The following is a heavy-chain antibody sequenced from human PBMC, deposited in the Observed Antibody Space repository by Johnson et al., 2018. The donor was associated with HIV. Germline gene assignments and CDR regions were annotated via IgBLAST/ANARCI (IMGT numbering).Heavy chain of an antibody. CDR2: ISYDGSDK. D-gene: IGHD6-13*01. J-gene: IGHJ3*02. Sequence: QVQLVESGGGVVQPGRSLRLSCAASGFTFSSYGMHWVRQAPGKGLEWVAVISYDGSDKYYADSLKARFTISRDNSKNTLYLQMNSLRAEDTAVYYCARVSQQQGGVYDAFDIWGQGTMVTVSS. CDR1: GFTFSSYG. V-gene: IGHV3-30*03. CDR3: ARVSQQQGGVYDAFDI.